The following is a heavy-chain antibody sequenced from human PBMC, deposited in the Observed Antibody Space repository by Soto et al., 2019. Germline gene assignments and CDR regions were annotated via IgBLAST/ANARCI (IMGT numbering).Heavy chain of an antibody. CDR1: GGSVSGYY. J-gene: IGHJ4*02. CDR3: ARFTYYYDSSGPFFDY. Sequence: SETLSLTCAVYGGSVSGYYWSWIRQPPGKGLEWIGEINHSGSTNYNPSLKSRVTISVDTSKNQFSLKLSSVTAADTAVYYCARFTYYYDSSGPFFDYWGQGTLVTVSS. D-gene: IGHD3-22*01. V-gene: IGHV4-34*01. CDR2: INHSGST.